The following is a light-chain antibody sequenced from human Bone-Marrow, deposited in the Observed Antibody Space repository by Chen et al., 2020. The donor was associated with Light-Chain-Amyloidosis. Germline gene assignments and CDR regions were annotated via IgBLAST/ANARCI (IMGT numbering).Light chain of an antibody. V-gene: IGLV2-8*01. Sequence: QTALTQPPSASGSPGHSVTISCTGFSFDYVSWYQQHPGKAPKLLIYEFTKRPSGVPARFSGTRSGTTASLTVSGLHAEDEADDHCGSYAGTNHWIFGGGTKLTVL. CDR3: GSYAGTNHWI. CDR2: EFT. J-gene: IGLJ2*01. CDR1: SFDY.